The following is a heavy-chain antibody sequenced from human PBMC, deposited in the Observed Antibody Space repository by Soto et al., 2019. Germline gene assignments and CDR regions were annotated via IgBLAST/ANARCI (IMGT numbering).Heavy chain of an antibody. Sequence: KSSETLSLTCAVSGYSISSGYHWAWIRQPPGKGLEWIGSIYHSGSTYYNPSLKSRVTLSVDTSKNQFSLKLSSVTAADTAVYYCARVVTVQWELNAFHIWGQGTMVTVSS. CDR2: IYHSGST. J-gene: IGHJ3*02. D-gene: IGHD1-26*01. V-gene: IGHV4-38-2*01. CDR3: ARVVTVQWELNAFHI. CDR1: GYSISSGYH.